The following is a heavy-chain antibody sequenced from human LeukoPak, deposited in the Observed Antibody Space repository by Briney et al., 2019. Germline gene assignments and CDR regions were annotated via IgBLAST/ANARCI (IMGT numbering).Heavy chain of an antibody. V-gene: IGHV4-34*01. Sequence: SETLSLTCAVYGGSFSGYYWSWIRQPPGRGLEWIGEINHSGSTNYNPSLKSRVTISVDTSKNQFSLKLSSVTAADTAVYYCARVVFGDGGIPFDYWGQRTLVTVSS. D-gene: IGHD4-23*01. CDR2: INHSGST. J-gene: IGHJ4*02. CDR1: GGSFSGYY. CDR3: ARVVFGDGGIPFDY.